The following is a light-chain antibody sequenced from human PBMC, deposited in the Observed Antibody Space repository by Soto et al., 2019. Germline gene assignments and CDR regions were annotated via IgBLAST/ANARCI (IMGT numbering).Light chain of an antibody. V-gene: IGKV3-20*01. Sequence: EIVLTQSPGTLSLSPGDTAILSCRASQSVRNNFLSWYQQKPGQAPRLLMYLASTRATGIPDRFSGSGSGTDFTLTISRLEPEDFAVYYCQQHSDPPPSYTFGQGTKLEIK. CDR3: QQHSDPPPSYT. CDR2: LAS. J-gene: IGKJ2*01. CDR1: QSVRNNF.